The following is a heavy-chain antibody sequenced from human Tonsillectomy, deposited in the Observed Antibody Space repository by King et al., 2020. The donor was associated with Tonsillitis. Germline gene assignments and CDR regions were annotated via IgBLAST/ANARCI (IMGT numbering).Heavy chain of an antibody. J-gene: IGHJ6*02. V-gene: IGHV3-48*01. CDR3: ARVALAYDFWSVYPDYYYGMDV. CDR2: ISSTSSTI. D-gene: IGHD3-3*01. CDR1: GFTFRSYS. Sequence: VQLVESGGGLVQPGGSLRLSCAASGFTFRSYSMNWVRQAPGKGLEWVSYISSTSSTIYYADSVKGRFTISRDNAKNSLYLQMNSLRAEDTALYYCARVALAYDFWSVYPDYYYGMDVWGQGTTVTVSS.